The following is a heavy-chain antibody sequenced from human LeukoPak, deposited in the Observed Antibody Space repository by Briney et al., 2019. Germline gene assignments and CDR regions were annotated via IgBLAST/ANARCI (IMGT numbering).Heavy chain of an antibody. CDR3: AQTSYYYDSSGYFSLDAFDI. CDR1: GYSFTGHY. J-gene: IGHJ3*02. V-gene: IGHV1-2*02. D-gene: IGHD3-22*01. CDR2: INPKSGGT. Sequence: ASVKVSCKASGYSFTGHYMHWVRQAPGQGLEWMGWINPKSGGTNYAQKFQGRVTMTRDTSISTAYMDMSSLRSDDTAVYYCAQTSYYYDSSGYFSLDAFDIWGQGTMVTVSS.